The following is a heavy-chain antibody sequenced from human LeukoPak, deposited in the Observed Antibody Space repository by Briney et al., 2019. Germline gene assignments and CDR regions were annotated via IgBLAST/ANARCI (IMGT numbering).Heavy chain of an antibody. V-gene: IGHV3-9*01. CDR1: GFTFDDYA. D-gene: IGHD1-26*01. J-gene: IGHJ4*02. CDR3: ARGGGSYWGSYFDY. CDR2: INWNSGSI. Sequence: PGGSLELSCAASGFTFDDYAMHWVRQAPGKGLEWVSGINWNSGSIDYADSVKGRFTISRDNSKNTLYLQMNSLRAEDTAVYYCARGGGSYWGSYFDYWGQGTLVTVSS.